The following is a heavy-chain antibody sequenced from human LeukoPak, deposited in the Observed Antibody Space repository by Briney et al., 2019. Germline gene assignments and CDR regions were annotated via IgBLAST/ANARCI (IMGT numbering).Heavy chain of an antibody. CDR1: GYSISSGYY. Sequence: PSETLSLTCAVSGYSISSGYYWGWIRQPPVKGLEWIGSIYHSGSTYYNPSLKSRVTISVDTSKNQFSLKLSSVTAADTAVYYCASSRDGFTRTGFDNWGQGTVVTVSS. CDR2: IYHSGST. D-gene: IGHD5-24*01. J-gene: IGHJ4*02. CDR3: ASSRDGFTRTGFDN. V-gene: IGHV4-38-2*01.